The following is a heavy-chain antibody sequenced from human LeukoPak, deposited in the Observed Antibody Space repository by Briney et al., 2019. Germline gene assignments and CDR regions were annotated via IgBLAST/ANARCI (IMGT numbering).Heavy chain of an antibody. CDR3: GKGGGYYGTGSCDLICRDYFDLDV. CDR2: IWRSGTDT. CDR1: RFSPRSYV. J-gene: IGHJ6*03. D-gene: IGHD3-10*01. V-gene: IGHV3-23*05. Sequence: GGGLRLSRVPSRFSPRSYVMCWVRQAAPRGVEWVSTIWRSGTDTDYADSVKGRFTVSRDNSQNTLYLQINSLRGGDTAVYYCGKGGGYYGTGSCDLICRDYFDLDVWGKGTTVTVSS.